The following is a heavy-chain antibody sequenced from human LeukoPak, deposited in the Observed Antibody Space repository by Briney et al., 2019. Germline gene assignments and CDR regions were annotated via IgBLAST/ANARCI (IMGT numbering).Heavy chain of an antibody. CDR3: ARHISQGDGTKRGFDY. CDR1: GGSISSRPYD. CDR2: LSYSGST. V-gene: IGHV4-39*01. D-gene: IGHD5-24*01. Sequence: SETLSLTCTVSGGSISSRPYDWGWIRQPPGKGLEYIGSLSYSGSTCYNPSLRSRDTISVVPSKNEFSLELTSVTAAETAVYYCARHISQGDGTKRGFDYWSQGTLVTVSS. J-gene: IGHJ4*02.